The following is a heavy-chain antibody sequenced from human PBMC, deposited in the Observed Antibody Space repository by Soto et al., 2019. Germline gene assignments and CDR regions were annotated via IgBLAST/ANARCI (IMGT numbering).Heavy chain of an antibody. D-gene: IGHD6-19*01. Sequence: GGSLRLSCVGSGFSFADYAMTWVRQAPGKGLQWVSGISGSGDFAYYADSVKGRFTISRDNSKNTLYLQMNSLRAEDTALYYCAKGASYTSDWLNWFDPWGQGTLVTVSS. V-gene: IGHV3-23*01. CDR2: ISGSGDFA. J-gene: IGHJ5*02. CDR3: AKGASYTSDWLNWFDP. CDR1: GFSFADYA.